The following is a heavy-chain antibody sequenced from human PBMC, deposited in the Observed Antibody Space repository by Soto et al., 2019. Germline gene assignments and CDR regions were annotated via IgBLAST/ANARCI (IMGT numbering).Heavy chain of an antibody. V-gene: IGHV1-69*04. CDR3: ARDGRGGERPDLVAFDI. CDR1: CGTFRIYT. Sequence: SVKVSCKASCGTFRIYTISWARQAPEQGLECMGSIIPILGIANYAQKFQGRVTITADKSTSTAYMELSSLRSEDTGVYYCARDGRGGERPDLVAFDIWGQGTMVTVSS. J-gene: IGHJ3*02. CDR2: IIPILGIA. D-gene: IGHD1-26*01.